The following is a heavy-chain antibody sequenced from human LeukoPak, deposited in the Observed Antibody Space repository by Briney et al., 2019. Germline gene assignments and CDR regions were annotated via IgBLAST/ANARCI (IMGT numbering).Heavy chain of an antibody. J-gene: IGHJ3*02. CDR1: GGSISSSTYY. CDR3: ARNRVVVITSMDAFAI. CDR2: IYYSGST. V-gene: IGHV4-39*01. D-gene: IGHD3-22*01. Sequence: SETLSLICTVSGGSISSSTYYWGWIRQPPGKGLEWIGNIYYSGSTYYNPSLKSRVTISVDTSKNQFSLKLSSVTAADTALYYCARNRVVVITSMDAFAIWGQGTMVTVSS.